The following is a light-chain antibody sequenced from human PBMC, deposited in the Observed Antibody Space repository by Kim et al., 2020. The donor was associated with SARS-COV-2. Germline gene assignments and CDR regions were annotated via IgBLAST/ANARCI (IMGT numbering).Light chain of an antibody. V-gene: IGKV1-33*01. Sequence: DIQMTQSPSSLSASVGDRVTITCQAREDISNYLNWYQQKPGKAPKLLIYDASNVETGVPSRFSGSGSGTDFTFTISSLQPEDIATYYCQQYENLPYTFGQGTKLEI. CDR3: QQYENLPYT. CDR1: EDISNY. CDR2: DAS. J-gene: IGKJ2*01.